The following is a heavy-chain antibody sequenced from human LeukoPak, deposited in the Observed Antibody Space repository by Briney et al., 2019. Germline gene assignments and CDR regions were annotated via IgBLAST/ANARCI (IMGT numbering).Heavy chain of an antibody. CDR3: ARDHDYGPDY. D-gene: IGHD4/OR15-4a*01. CDR1: GYTFTVHY. Sequence: ASVKVSCKASGYTFTVHYLHWLRQAPGQGLKWMGWIKPDSGATNSAQNFQGRVTMTSDTSINTAYMELSSLTSDDTAMYYCARDHDYGPDYWGQGTLVTVSA. J-gene: IGHJ4*02. V-gene: IGHV1-2*02. CDR2: IKPDSGAT.